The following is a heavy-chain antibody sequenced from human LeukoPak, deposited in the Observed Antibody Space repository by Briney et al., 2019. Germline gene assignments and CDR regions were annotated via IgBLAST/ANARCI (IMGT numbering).Heavy chain of an antibody. J-gene: IGHJ4*02. CDR3: TRDRGAYNLYDY. Sequence: GGSLRLSCTASGFTFGDYAMSWIRQAPGKGLEWVGFIRSKAYGETADYAASVKGRFTISRDDSKAIAYLEMNSLKTEDTAVYHCTRDRGAYNLYDYWGQGTLVTVSS. V-gene: IGHV3-49*03. CDR2: IRSKAYGETA. CDR1: GFTFGDYA. D-gene: IGHD1-1*01.